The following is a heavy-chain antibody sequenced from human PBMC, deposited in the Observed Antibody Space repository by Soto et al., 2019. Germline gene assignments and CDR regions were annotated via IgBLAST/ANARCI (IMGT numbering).Heavy chain of an antibody. V-gene: IGHV1-69*12. D-gene: IGHD6-19*01. J-gene: IGHJ6*02. CDR2: IIPIFGTV. CDR1: GGTIRAYA. Sequence: QVQLLQSRAEVKKPGSSVRVSCEASGGTIRAYAISGVRQAPGQGLECMGEIIPIFGTVNYAQKFQGRVTITADESTTTVYMDLRSLRSEDTAVYYGAKGAVAGTPTSYYYYGMDVWGQGTTVTVSS. CDR3: AKGAVAGTPTSYYYYGMDV.